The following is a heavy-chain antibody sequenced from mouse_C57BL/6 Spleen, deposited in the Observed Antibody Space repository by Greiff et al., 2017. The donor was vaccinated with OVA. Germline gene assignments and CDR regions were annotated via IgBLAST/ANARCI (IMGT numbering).Heavy chain of an antibody. D-gene: IGHD2-4*01. CDR1: GYTFTDYH. Sequence: EVQLQQSGPELVKPGASVKIPCKASGYTFTDYHLDWVKQSHGKSLAWIGDITPNNGGTIYNQKFKGKATLTVDKASSTAYSELRSLTSEDTAVYYCATDDYAMDYWGQGTSVTVSS. CDR2: ITPNNGGT. CDR3: ATDDYAMDY. J-gene: IGHJ4*01. V-gene: IGHV1-18*01.